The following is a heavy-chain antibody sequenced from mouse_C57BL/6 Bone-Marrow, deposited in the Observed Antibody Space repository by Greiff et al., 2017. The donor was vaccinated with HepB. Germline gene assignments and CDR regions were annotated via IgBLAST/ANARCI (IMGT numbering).Heavy chain of an antibody. CDR3: ARWWFYYYVSSSYYFDY. Sequence: VQLKQSVAELVRPGASVKLSCTASGFNIKNTYMHWVKQRPEQGLEWIGRIDPANGNTKYAPKFQGTATITADTSSNTAYLQLSSLTSEDTAIYYCARWWFYYYVSSSYYFDYWGQGTTLTVSS. CDR2: IDPANGNT. CDR1: GFNIKNTY. D-gene: IGHD1-1*01. J-gene: IGHJ2*01. V-gene: IGHV14-3*01.